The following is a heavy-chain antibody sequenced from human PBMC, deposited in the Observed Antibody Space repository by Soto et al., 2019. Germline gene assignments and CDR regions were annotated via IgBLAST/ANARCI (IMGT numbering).Heavy chain of an antibody. CDR3: ARDVYYYDSSAYWAY. Sequence: EVQLVESGGGLVKPGGSLRLSCAASGFTFSSYSMNWVRQAPGKGLEWVSSITGSSSYIYYADSVKGRFTISRDNAKYSLYMQMNSRRAEDTAVEYCARDVYYYDSSAYWAYWGQGTLVTVSS. CDR2: ITGSSSYI. CDR1: GFTFSSYS. J-gene: IGHJ4*02. V-gene: IGHV3-21*02. D-gene: IGHD3-22*01.